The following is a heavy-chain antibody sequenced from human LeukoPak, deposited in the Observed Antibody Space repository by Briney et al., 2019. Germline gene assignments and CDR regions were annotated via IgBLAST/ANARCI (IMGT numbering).Heavy chain of an antibody. Sequence: PSETLSLTCAVYGRSFSGYYWSWIRQPPGKGLEWIGEINHSGSTNYNPSLKSRVTISVDTSKNQFSLKLSSVTAADTAVYYCARARGYSYGSYFDYWGQGTLVTVSS. CDR3: ARARGYSYGSYFDY. CDR2: INHSGST. D-gene: IGHD5-18*01. V-gene: IGHV4-34*01. CDR1: GRSFSGYY. J-gene: IGHJ4*02.